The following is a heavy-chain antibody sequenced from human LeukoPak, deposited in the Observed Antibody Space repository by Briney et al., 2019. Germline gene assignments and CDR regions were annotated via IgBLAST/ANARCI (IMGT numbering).Heavy chain of an antibody. CDR3: ARDLAYYAYDDATLYYDGMDV. V-gene: IGHV3-7*01. CDR2: INQDGSET. CDR1: GFTFSTPW. J-gene: IGHJ6*02. Sequence: GGSLRLSCVGSGFTFSTPWMLWVRQAPGKGPEWVAYINQDGSETNYVDSVKGRFTTSRDKAKNSLYLQMNRLRAEDTAVYYCARDLAYYAYDDATLYYDGMDVWGQGTTVTVSS. D-gene: IGHD4-17*01.